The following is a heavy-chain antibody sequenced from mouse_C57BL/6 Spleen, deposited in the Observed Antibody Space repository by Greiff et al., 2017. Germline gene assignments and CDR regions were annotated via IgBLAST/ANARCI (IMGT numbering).Heavy chain of an antibody. J-gene: IGHJ1*03. CDR2: IDPEDGDT. CDR3: TTVYDDGSSYYGYFDV. V-gene: IGHV14-1*01. D-gene: IGHD1-1*01. Sequence: EVQLQQSGAELVRPGASVKLSCTASGFNIKDYYMHWVKQRPEQGLEWIGRIDPEDGDTEYAPKFQGKATMTADTSSNTAYLQLSRLTSEDTAVYYCTTVYDDGSSYYGYFDVWGTGTTGTVSA. CDR1: GFNIKDYY.